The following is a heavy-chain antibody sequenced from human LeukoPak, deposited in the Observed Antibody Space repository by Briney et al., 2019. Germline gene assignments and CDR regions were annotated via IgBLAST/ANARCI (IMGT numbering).Heavy chain of an antibody. Sequence: GASVKVSCKVSGYTFTGYYMHWVRQAPGQGLEWMGWINPNSGGTNYAQKFQGRVTMTRDTSISTAYMELSRLRSDDTAVYYCARDRGGGSYLGAFDIWGQGTMVTVSS. CDR3: ARDRGGGSYLGAFDI. J-gene: IGHJ3*02. V-gene: IGHV1-2*02. CDR2: INPNSGGT. CDR1: GYTFTGYY. D-gene: IGHD1-26*01.